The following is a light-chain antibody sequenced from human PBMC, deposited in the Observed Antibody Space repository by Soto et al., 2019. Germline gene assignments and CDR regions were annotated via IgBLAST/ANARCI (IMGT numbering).Light chain of an antibody. V-gene: IGKV2-30*02. CDR3: MQGTHWPIT. CDR1: QSLVHSDGIAY. CDR2: KVS. Sequence: DVVMTQSPRSLPVPLGPPASISCRSNQSLVHSDGIAYFSWFQQRPGRSPRRLIYKVSNRDSGVPARFSGSGSGTDFALKISRVEAEDVGVYYCMQGTHWPITFGQGTRLEIK. J-gene: IGKJ5*01.